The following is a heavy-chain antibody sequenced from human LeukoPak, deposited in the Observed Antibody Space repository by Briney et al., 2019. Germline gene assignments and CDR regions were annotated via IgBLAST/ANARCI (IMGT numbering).Heavy chain of an antibody. CDR3: AKDMSGYYIHDAFDI. Sequence: PGGSLRLSCAASGFTFSSYGMHWVRQAPGKGLEWVAVISYDGSNKYYADSVKGRFTISRDNSKNTLYLQMNSLRAEDTAVYYCAKDMSGYYIHDAFDIWGQGTMVTVSS. J-gene: IGHJ3*02. V-gene: IGHV3-30*18. CDR2: ISYDGSNK. D-gene: IGHD3-3*01. CDR1: GFTFSSYG.